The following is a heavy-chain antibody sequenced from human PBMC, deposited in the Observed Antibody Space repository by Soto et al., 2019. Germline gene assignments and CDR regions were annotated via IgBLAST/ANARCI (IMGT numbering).Heavy chain of an antibody. D-gene: IGHD3-3*01. Sequence: ASVKVSCKASGYTFTSYDINWVRQATGQGLEWMGWMNPNSGNTGYAQKFQGRVTMTRDTSISTAYMELSSLRSEDTAVYYCARENLRSHYYDFWSGYSTPEYFDYWGQGTLVTVSS. CDR2: MNPNSGNT. V-gene: IGHV1-8*01. J-gene: IGHJ4*02. CDR1: GYTFTSYD. CDR3: ARENLRSHYYDFWSGYSTPEYFDY.